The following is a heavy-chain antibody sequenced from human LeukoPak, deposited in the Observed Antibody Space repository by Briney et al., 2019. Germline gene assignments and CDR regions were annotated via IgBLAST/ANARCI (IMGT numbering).Heavy chain of an antibody. D-gene: IGHD6-13*01. CDR2: IWYDGSNK. CDR1: GFTFSSYG. J-gene: IGHJ4*02. V-gene: IGHV3-33*01. CDR3: AREVAAADFDY. Sequence: HSGRSLRLSCAASGFTFSSYGMHWVRQAPGKGLEWVAVIWYDGSNKYYADSVKGRFTISRDNSKNTLYLQMNSLRAEDTAVYYCAREVAAADFDYWGQGTLATVSS.